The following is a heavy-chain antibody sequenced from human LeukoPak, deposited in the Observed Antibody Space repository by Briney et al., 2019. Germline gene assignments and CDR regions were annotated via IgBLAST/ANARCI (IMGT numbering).Heavy chain of an antibody. J-gene: IGHJ4*02. V-gene: IGHV3-21*01. CDR3: AREGVVVITRDYYFDY. D-gene: IGHD3-22*01. CDR2: ISGSNSYI. CDR1: GFTFSSYS. Sequence: GGSLRLSCAASGFTFSSYSMNWVRQAPGKGLEWVSSISGSNSYIYYADSMKGRFTISRDNAKNSLYLQMNSLRAEDTAVYYCAREGVVVITRDYYFDYWGQGTLVTVSS.